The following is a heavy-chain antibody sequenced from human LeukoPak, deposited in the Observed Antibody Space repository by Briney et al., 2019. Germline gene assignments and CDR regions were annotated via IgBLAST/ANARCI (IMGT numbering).Heavy chain of an antibody. Sequence: GGSLRLSCAASGFTFSSYAMSWVRQAPGKGLEWVSAISGNGGSTYYANSVKGRFTISRDNSKNTLYLQMGSLRAEDMAVYYCARGVVVTALDYWGQGTVVTVSS. CDR1: GFTFSSYA. V-gene: IGHV3-64*01. CDR3: ARGVVVTALDY. J-gene: IGHJ4*02. D-gene: IGHD2-21*02. CDR2: ISGNGGST.